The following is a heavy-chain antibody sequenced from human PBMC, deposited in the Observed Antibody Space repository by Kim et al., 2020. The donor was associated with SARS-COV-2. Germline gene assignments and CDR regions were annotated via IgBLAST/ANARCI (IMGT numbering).Heavy chain of an antibody. V-gene: IGHV1-3*01. CDR1: GYALSGYY. D-gene: IGHD2-21*02. J-gene: IGHJ4*02. Sequence: ASVKVSCKTSGYALSGYYIHWVRQAPGQSLEWIGCINGGSGNTIYSPKFKGRVTIARDTAANTGFMELSSLSSEDTAVYYCAREVTGTFDFWGQGTLVTVSS. CDR3: AREVTGTFDF. CDR2: INGGSGNT.